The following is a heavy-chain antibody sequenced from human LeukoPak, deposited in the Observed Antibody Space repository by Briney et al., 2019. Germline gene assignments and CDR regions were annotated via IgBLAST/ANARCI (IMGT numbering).Heavy chain of an antibody. Sequence: SETLSLTCTVSGGSISSDNYYWNWIRQPPGKGLEWIGYIYYSGSTYYNPSLKSRVTISVDTSKNQFSLKLSSVTAADTAVYYCARDQNGYYYDSSGYSLWGQGTLVTISS. J-gene: IGHJ4*02. CDR2: IYYSGST. CDR3: ARDQNGYYYDSSGYSL. D-gene: IGHD3-22*01. V-gene: IGHV4-30-4*02. CDR1: GGSISSDNYY.